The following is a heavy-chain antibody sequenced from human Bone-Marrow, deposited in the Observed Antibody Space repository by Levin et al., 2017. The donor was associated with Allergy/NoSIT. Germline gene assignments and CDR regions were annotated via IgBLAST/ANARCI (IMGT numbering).Heavy chain of an antibody. CDR1: GFTFSSYA. J-gene: IGHJ4*02. D-gene: IGHD3-10*01. CDR3: AKDHLRFGDPTSFDY. V-gene: IGHV3-23*01. Sequence: GESLKISCAASGFTFSSYAMSWVRQAPGKGLEWVSAISGSGGSTYYADSVKGRFTISRDNSKNTLYLQMNSLRAEDTAVYYCAKDHLRFGDPTSFDYWGQGTLVTVSS. CDR2: ISGSGGST.